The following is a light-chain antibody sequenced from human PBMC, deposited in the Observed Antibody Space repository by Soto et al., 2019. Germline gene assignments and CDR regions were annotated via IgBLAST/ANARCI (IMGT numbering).Light chain of an antibody. CDR3: QQLFTYPPT. CDR1: QGISSY. Sequence: AIRMTQSPSSLSASTGDRVTITCRASQGISSYLAWYQQKPGKAPKLLIYAASTLQSGVPSRFSGSGSGTDFTLTISCLQSEDFATYYCQQLFTYPPTFGPGTKVDIK. J-gene: IGKJ3*01. V-gene: IGKV1-8*01. CDR2: AAS.